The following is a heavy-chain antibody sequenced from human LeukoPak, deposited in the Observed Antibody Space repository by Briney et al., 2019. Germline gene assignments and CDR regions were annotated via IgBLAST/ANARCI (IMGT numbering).Heavy chain of an antibody. V-gene: IGHV3-21*01. J-gene: IGHJ4*02. CDR3: AKDVDQAETGYYFDS. D-gene: IGHD6-13*01. CDR2: ISSSCGYI. Sequence: GGSLRLSCAASGFTFSYYSMNWVRQAPGKGLEWVSSISSSCGYIYYADSVKGRFTISRDNSKNTLYLQMNSLRAEDTALYYCAKDVDQAETGYYFDSWGQGTLVTVSS. CDR1: GFTFSYYS.